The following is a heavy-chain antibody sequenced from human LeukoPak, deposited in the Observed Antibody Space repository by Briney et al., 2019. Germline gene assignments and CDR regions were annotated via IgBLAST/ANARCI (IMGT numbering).Heavy chain of an antibody. V-gene: IGHV4-61*01. D-gene: IGHD3-10*01. CDR2: IYYSGST. CDR3: ARVRLDYGSGSYYRSSDY. CDR1: GGSVSSGSYY. Sequence: SETLSLTCTVSGGSVSSGSYYWSWIRQPPGKGLEWIGYIYYSGSTNYNPSLKRRVTISVDTSKNQFSLKLSSVTAADTAVYYCARVRLDYGSGSYYRSSDYWGQGTLVTVSS. J-gene: IGHJ4*02.